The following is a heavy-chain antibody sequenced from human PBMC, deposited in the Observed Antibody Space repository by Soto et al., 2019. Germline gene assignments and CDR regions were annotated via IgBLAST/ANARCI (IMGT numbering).Heavy chain of an antibody. J-gene: IGHJ6*02. Sequence: ASVKVSCKASGYTFTSYYMHWVRQAPGQGLEWMGIINPSGGSTSYAQKFQGRVTMTRDTSTSTVYMELSSLRSEDTAVYYCGRDSSFLYGEYSLPPYYGMDVWGQGTTVTVSS. CDR3: GRDSSFLYGEYSLPPYYGMDV. D-gene: IGHD4-17*01. V-gene: IGHV1-46*01. CDR2: INPSGGST. CDR1: GYTFTSYY.